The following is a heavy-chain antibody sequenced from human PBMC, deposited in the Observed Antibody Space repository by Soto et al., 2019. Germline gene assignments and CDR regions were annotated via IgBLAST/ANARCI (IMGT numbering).Heavy chain of an antibody. D-gene: IGHD5-18*01. V-gene: IGHV1-69*01. Sequence: QVQLVQSGAEVKKPGSSVKVSCKASGGTFSSYAISWVRQAPGQGLEWMGGIIPIFGTANYAQKFQGRVTITADESTSTAYMELSSLRAEDTAVYYCARDEYSYAQHGYYFDYWGQGTLVTVSS. CDR1: GGTFSSYA. CDR2: IIPIFGTA. CDR3: ARDEYSYAQHGYYFDY. J-gene: IGHJ4*02.